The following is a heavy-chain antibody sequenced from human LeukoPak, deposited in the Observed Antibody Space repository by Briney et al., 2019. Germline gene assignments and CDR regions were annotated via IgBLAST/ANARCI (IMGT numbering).Heavy chain of an antibody. J-gene: IGHJ4*02. CDR1: GFTFSSYG. Sequence: GGSLRLSCAASGFTFSSYGMHWVRQAPGKGLEWVAVIWYDGSNKYYADSVKGRFTISRDNSKNTLYLQMNSLRAEDTAVYYCASGGSIAAIGYWGQGTLVTVSS. V-gene: IGHV3-33*01. D-gene: IGHD6-6*01. CDR2: IWYDGSNK. CDR3: ASGGSIAAIGY.